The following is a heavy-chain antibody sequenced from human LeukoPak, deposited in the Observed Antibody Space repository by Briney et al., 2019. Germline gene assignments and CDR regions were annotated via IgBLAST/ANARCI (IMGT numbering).Heavy chain of an antibody. CDR3: ARVWGGYLTLVMDV. J-gene: IGHJ6*04. CDR2: IYYSGST. V-gene: IGHV4-59*01. Sequence: NASETLSLTCTVSGGSISSYYWSWIRQPPGKGLEWIGYIYYSGSTNYNPSLKSRVTISVDTSKNQFSLKLSSVTAADTAVYYCARVWGGYLTLVMDVWGKGTTVTVSS. CDR1: GGSISSYY. D-gene: IGHD3-16*01.